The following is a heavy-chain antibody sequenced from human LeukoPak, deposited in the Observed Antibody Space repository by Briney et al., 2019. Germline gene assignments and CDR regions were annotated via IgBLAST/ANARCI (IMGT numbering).Heavy chain of an antibody. CDR2: IKQDGSEK. Sequence: PGGSLRLSCAASGFTFSSYWMSWVRQAPGKGLEWVANIKQDGSEKYYVDSVKGRFTISRDNSKNTLYLQMNSLRAEDTAVYYCAKSRVRGVGVGAFDIWGQGTMVTVSS. CDR1: GFTFSSYW. D-gene: IGHD3-10*01. CDR3: AKSRVRGVGVGAFDI. J-gene: IGHJ3*02. V-gene: IGHV3-7*01.